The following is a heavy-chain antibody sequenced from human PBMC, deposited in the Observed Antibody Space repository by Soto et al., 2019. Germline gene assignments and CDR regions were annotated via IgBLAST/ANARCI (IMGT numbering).Heavy chain of an antibody. V-gene: IGHV4-39*01. CDR2: IYYSGST. Sequence: PSETLSLTCTVSGGSISSSSYYWGWIRQPPGKGLEWIGSIYYSGSTYYNPSLKSRVTISVDTSKNQFSLKLSSVTAADTAVYYCARRRYSSSSYYYYYYMDVWGKGTTVTVSS. J-gene: IGHJ6*03. D-gene: IGHD6-6*01. CDR1: GGSISSSSYY. CDR3: ARRRYSSSSYYYYYYMDV.